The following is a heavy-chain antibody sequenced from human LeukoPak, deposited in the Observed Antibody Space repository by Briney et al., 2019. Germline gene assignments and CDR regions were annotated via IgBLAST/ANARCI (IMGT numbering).Heavy chain of an antibody. V-gene: IGHV1-69*13. D-gene: IGHD7-27*01. J-gene: IGHJ6*02. CDR3: ARDNRGSVPYGMDV. CDR2: IIPVFGTA. Sequence: SVKVSCTASGGTFSSYAISWVRQAPGQGLEWMGGIIPVFGTANYAQKFQGRVTITADESTSTAYMELSSLRSEDTAVYYCARDNRGSVPYGMDVWGQGTTVTVSS. CDR1: GGTFSSYA.